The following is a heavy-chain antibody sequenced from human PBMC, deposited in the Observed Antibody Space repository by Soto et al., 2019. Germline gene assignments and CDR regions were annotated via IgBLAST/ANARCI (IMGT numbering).Heavy chain of an antibody. CDR2: IYSGGST. V-gene: IGHV3-53*01. J-gene: IGHJ6*02. CDR1: GFTVSSNY. D-gene: IGHD3-10*01. CDR3: ARDRLFTSLGSYYYYGMDV. Sequence: GGSLRLSCAASGFTVSSNYMSWVRQAPGKGLEWVSVIYSGGSTYYADSVKGRFTISRDNSKNTLYLQMNSLRAEDTAVYYCARDRLFTSLGSYYYYGMDVWGQGTTVTVSS.